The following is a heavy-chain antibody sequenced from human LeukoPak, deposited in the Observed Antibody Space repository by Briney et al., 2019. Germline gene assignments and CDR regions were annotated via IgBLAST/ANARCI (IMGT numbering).Heavy chain of an antibody. V-gene: IGHV3-21*01. D-gene: IGHD3-22*01. CDR2: ISSSSYI. J-gene: IGHJ1*01. CDR3: ARDQWSSGYHEYFQH. Sequence: GGSLRLSCAASGFTFSSYSMNWVRQAPGKGLEWVSSISSSSYIYYADSVKGRFTISRDNAKNSLYLQMNSLRAEDTAVYYCARDQWSSGYHEYFQHWGQGTLVTVSS. CDR1: GFTFSSYS.